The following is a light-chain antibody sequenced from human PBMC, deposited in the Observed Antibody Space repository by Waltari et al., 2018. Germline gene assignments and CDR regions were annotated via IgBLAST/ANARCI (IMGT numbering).Light chain of an antibody. V-gene: IGKV3-15*01. CDR3: QQYNYWPRT. CDR1: QCVSTN. J-gene: IGKJ1*01. Sequence: EIVMTQSPVPLSVSPGERATLSCRASQCVSTNLAWYQQKSGQAPRLLISGASTRATGVPARFSGSGSETEFTLTISSLQSEDFAVYYCQQYNYWPRTFGPGTKVEIK. CDR2: GAS.